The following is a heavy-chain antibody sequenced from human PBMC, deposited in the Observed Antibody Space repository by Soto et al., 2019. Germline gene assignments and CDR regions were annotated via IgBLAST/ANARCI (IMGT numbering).Heavy chain of an antibody. J-gene: IGHJ6*02. CDR3: ARSPDSSGYYPRWYYYGMDV. V-gene: IGHV4-39*07. CDR1: GGSISSGDYY. CDR2: IYHSGST. D-gene: IGHD3-22*01. Sequence: TSETLSLTCTVSGGSISSGDYYWSWIRQPPGKGLEWIGEIYHSGSTNYNPSLKSRVTISVDKSKNQFSLKLSSVTAADTAVYYCARSPDSSGYYPRWYYYGMDVWGQGTTVTVSS.